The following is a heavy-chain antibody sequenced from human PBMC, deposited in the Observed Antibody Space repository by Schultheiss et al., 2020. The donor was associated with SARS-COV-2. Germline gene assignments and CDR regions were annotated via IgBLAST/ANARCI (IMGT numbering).Heavy chain of an antibody. D-gene: IGHD3-3*01. V-gene: IGHV3-15*07. J-gene: IGHJ3*02. CDR2: IKSKTDGGTT. Sequence: GGSLRLSCAASGFTFSNAWMNWVRQAPGKGLEWVGRIKSKTDGGTTDYAAPVKGRFTISRDDSKNTLYLQMNSLRAEDTAVYYCARGYDFWSGYYSVWGGAFDIWGQGTMVTVSS. CDR1: GFTFSNAW. CDR3: ARGYDFWSGYYSVWGGAFDI.